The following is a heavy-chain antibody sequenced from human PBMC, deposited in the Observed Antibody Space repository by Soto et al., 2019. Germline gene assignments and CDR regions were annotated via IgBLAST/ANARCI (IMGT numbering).Heavy chain of an antibody. J-gene: IGHJ4*02. CDR3: AKDGVRPVI. CDR1: GASITSYY. V-gene: IGHV4-59*01. D-gene: IGHD2-21*01. Sequence: QVQLQESGPGLVKPSETLSLTCTVSGASITSYYWSWIRQPPGKALEWIGYIYHSGSTKYNPSLESRVTISVDTSKNQLSLKLTSVTAADTAVYYCAKDGVRPVIWGQGTLVTVSS. CDR2: IYHSGST.